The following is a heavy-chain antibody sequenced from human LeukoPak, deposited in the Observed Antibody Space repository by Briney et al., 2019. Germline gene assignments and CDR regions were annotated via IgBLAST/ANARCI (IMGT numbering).Heavy chain of an antibody. D-gene: IGHD5-24*01. CDR1: GFTFRISA. J-gene: IGHJ1*01. V-gene: IGHV3-64D*06. Sequence: GGSLRLSCSASGFTFRISAMHWVRQAPWKELEYFSVISGNGVTTSYADSVKGRFTISRDNSKNTVYLQMSSLRAEDTAVYYCVGDGRDGYNIYFHHWGQGSLVTVSS. CDR3: VGDGRDGYNIYFHH. CDR2: ISGNGVTT.